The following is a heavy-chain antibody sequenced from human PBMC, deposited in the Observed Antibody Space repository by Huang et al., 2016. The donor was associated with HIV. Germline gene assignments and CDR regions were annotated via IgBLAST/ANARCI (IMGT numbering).Heavy chain of an antibody. CDR2: IGSDSRDT. CDR1: GYDVGSYG. D-gene: IGHD3-22*01. Sequence: QVQLVQSGGEVKQPGASVRVSCKASGYDVGSYGMSWVRQAPGQGLEWLGWIGSDSRDTRTAQKFQGRVTMTTDRSSTTTYMELRSLRYDDTAVYYCARDTYYTDIWKRNDASFLWGQGTMITVYS. J-gene: IGHJ3*01. CDR3: ARDTYYTDIWKRNDASFL. V-gene: IGHV1-18*01.